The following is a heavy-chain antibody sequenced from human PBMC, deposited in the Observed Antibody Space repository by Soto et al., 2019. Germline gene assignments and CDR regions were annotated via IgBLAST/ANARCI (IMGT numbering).Heavy chain of an antibody. CDR3: ARGDSTDCSNGVCSFFYNHDMDV. J-gene: IGHJ6*02. Sequence: ASVKVSCKASGYSFTDYHIHWVRQAPGKGLEWLGRINPKSGGTSTAQKFQGWVTMTTDTSISTASMELTRLTSDDTAIYYCARGDSTDCSNGVCSFFYNHDMDVWG. D-gene: IGHD2-8*01. CDR2: INPKSGGT. V-gene: IGHV1-2*04. CDR1: GYSFTDYH.